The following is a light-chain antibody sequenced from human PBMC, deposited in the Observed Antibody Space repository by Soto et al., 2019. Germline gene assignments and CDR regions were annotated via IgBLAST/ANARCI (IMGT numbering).Light chain of an antibody. CDR1: ASDTGSNT. CDR3: AAWDDSLNGPV. V-gene: IGLV1-44*01. Sequence: QSVLTQPPTASGTPGQGFTSFGSEGASDTGSNTVNWYQQPPGTAPKLLIYFNNQRPSGVPDRFSGSKSGTSASLAISGLQSEDEAQYYCAAWDDSLNGPVFGGGTKLTVL. J-gene: IGLJ3*02. CDR2: FNN.